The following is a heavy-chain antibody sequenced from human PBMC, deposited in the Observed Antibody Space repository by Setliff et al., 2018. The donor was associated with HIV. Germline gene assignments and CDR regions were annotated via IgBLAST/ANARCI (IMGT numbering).Heavy chain of an antibody. J-gene: IGHJ5*02. CDR3: ARDRHSSGLGSYGP. D-gene: IGHD3-10*01. V-gene: IGHV4-4*07. CDR2: IDSSGTT. Sequence: TSETLSLTCTISGGSFGVYRWSWIRQSAGRGLEWIGRIDSSGTTDYKPSLKGRGAISVDTSRNQFSLRVTSVTAADTAVYFCARDRHSSGLGSYGPWGPGILVTVSS. CDR1: GGSFGVYR.